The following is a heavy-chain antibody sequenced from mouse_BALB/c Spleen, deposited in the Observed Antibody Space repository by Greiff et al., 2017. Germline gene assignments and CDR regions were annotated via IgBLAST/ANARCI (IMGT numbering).Heavy chain of an antibody. D-gene: IGHD3-1*01. J-gene: IGHJ4*01. CDR2: ISNGGGST. V-gene: IGHV5-12-2*01. CDR1: GFTFSSYT. CDR3: ARQLGPSGAMDY. Sequence: EVQLVESGGGLVQPGGSLKLSCAASGFTFSSYTMSWVRQTPEKRLEWVAYISNGGGSTYYPDTVKGRFTISRDNAKNTLYLQMSSLKSEDTAMYYCARQLGPSGAMDYWGQGTSVTVSS.